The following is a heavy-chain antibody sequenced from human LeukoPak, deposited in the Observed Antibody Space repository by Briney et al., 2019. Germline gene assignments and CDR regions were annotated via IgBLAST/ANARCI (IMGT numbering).Heavy chain of an antibody. J-gene: IGHJ5*02. V-gene: IGHV1-46*01. CDR3: ARMAPHYDILTGYYFNASGRWWFDP. CDR2: INPSGGST. D-gene: IGHD3-9*01. Sequence: ASVKVSCKASGYTFTSYYMHWVRQAPGQGLELMGIINPSGGSTSYAQKFQGRVTMTRDTSTSTVYMELSSLRSEDTAVYYCARMAPHYDILTGYYFNASGRWWFDPWGQGTLVTVSS. CDR1: GYTFTSYY.